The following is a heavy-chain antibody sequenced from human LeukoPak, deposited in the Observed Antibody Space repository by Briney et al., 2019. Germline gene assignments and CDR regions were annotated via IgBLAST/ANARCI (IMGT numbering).Heavy chain of an antibody. CDR1: GYSFTSYW. CDR3: ARHNGLVQHYYYYMDV. Sequence: PGESLKISCKGSGYSFTSYWIGWVRQMPGKGLEWMGIIYPGDSDTRYSPSFQGQVTISADKSISTAYLQWSSLKASDTAMYYCARHNGLVQHYYYYMDVWGKGTTVTVSS. V-gene: IGHV5-51*01. CDR2: IYPGDSDT. J-gene: IGHJ6*03. D-gene: IGHD2-8*01.